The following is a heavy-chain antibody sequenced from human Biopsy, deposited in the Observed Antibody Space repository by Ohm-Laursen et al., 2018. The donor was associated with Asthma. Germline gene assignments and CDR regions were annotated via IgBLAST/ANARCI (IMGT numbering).Heavy chain of an antibody. D-gene: IGHD4-17*01. J-gene: IGHJ4*02. CDR2: HDHEEGGT. V-gene: IGHV1-24*01. CDR1: GYSLTDLS. CDR3: ASDFPKDYVRYNFQF. Sequence: VKVSCKISGYSLTDLSMHWVRQAPGQGLEWMGGHDHEEGGTVNARRFQGRVTMTEDTSTDTAYMELSSLSSDDTAVYYCASDFPKDYVRYNFQFWGQGTLVTGSS.